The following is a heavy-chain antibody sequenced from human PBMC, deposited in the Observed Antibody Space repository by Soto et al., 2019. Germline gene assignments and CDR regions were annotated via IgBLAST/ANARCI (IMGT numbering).Heavy chain of an antibody. V-gene: IGHV3-13*01. J-gene: IGHJ6*02. Sequence: WGSLRLSCAASGFTFSSYDMHWVRQATRKGLEWVSAIGTAGDTYYPGSVKGRFTISRENAKNSLYLQMNSLRAGDTAVYYCARAPRRIVGATTYYYYGMDVWGQGTTVTVSS. CDR1: GFTFSSYD. D-gene: IGHD1-26*01. CDR3: ARAPRRIVGATTYYYYGMDV. CDR2: IGTAGDT.